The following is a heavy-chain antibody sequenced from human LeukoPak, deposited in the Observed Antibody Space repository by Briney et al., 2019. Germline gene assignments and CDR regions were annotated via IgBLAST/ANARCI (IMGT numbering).Heavy chain of an antibody. J-gene: IGHJ4*02. Sequence: GGSLRLSCAASGFDFSSNWMHWVRHAPGQGLVWVSRINEDGSTTNYADSVKGRSTIFRDNAKNTLYLQMNSLRAEDTAVYYCVRDLGGRSGHWGQGTLVTVSS. CDR3: VRDLGGRSGH. CDR2: INEDGSTT. CDR1: GFDFSSNW. V-gene: IGHV3-74*01. D-gene: IGHD1-26*01.